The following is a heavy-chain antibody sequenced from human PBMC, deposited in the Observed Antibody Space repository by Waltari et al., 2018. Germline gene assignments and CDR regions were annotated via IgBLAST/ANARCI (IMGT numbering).Heavy chain of an antibody. CDR2: IYHNGST. CDR3: ARDAIRAALDH. D-gene: IGHD6-25*01. V-gene: IGHV4-4*02. J-gene: IGHJ4*02. CDR1: GGSLRSTNW. Sequence: QVQLQESGPGLVKPSGPLSLPCAVSGGSLRSTNWWSWVRQPPGRGLEWIGEIYHNGSTSYNPSLGRRVTVSVDKSKNQFSLKVTSVTAADTAVYYCARDAIRAALDHWGPGILVTVSS.